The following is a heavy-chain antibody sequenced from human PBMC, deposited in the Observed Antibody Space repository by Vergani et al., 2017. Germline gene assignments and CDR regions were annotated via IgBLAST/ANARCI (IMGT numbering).Heavy chain of an antibody. Sequence: QVQLQESGPGLVKPSETLSLTCAVSGYSISSGYYWGWIRQPPGKGLEWIGSIYHSGSTYYNPSLKSRVTISVDTSKNQFSLKLSSVTAADTAVYYCARVGSLEPGGGYFQHWGQGTLVTVSS. CDR3: ARVGSLEPGGGYFQH. J-gene: IGHJ1*01. V-gene: IGHV4-38-2*01. D-gene: IGHD1-1*01. CDR1: GYSISSGYY. CDR2: IYHSGST.